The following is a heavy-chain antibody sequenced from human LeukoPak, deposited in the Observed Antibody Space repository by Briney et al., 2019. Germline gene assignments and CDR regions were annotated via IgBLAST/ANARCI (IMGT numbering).Heavy chain of an antibody. D-gene: IGHD3-22*01. J-gene: IGHJ6*02. CDR1: GFTFDDYA. Sequence: GRSLRLSCAASGFTFDDYAMHWVRQAPGKGLEWVSGISWNSGSIGYADSVKGRFTISRDNDKNSLYLQMNSLRAEDTALYYCAKDGGYQSYYYYGMDVWGQGTTVTVSS. CDR3: AKDGGYQSYYYYGMDV. V-gene: IGHV3-9*01. CDR2: ISWNSGSI.